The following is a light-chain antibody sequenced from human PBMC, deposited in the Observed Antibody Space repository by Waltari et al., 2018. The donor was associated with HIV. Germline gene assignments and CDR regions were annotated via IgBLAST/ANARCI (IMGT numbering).Light chain of an antibody. CDR2: LGS. V-gene: IGKV2-28*01. CDR1: QTLLHSNGYNF. J-gene: IGKJ2*01. Sequence: IVMTQSPLSLPVTPGEPASISSSSSQTLLHSNGYNFLDWYLQKPGQSPQLLIYLGSNRASGVPDRFSGSGSGTDFTLNISRMEAEDVGVYYCMQALQTPPTFGQGTKLEIK. CDR3: MQALQTPPT.